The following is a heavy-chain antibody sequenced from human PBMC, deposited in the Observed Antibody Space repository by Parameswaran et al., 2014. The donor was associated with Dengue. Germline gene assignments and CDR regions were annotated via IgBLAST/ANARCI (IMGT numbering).Heavy chain of an antibody. J-gene: IGHJ4*02. V-gene: IGHV4-59*01. CDR2: IYYSGST. Sequence: ASETLSLTCTVSGGSISSYYWSWKNPAAPGKGLEWIGYIYYSGSTNYNPSLKSRVTISVDTSKNQFSLKLSSVTAADTAVYYCARQSQEGDYWGQGTLVTVSS. CDR3: ARQSQEGDY. CDR1: GGSISSYY.